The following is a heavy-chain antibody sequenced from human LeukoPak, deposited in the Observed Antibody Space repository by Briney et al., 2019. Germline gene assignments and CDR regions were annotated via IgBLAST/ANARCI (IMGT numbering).Heavy chain of an antibody. CDR1: GGSLSSYY. D-gene: IGHD5-24*01. Sequence: SETLSLTCTVSGGSLSSYYWSWIRQPPGKGLEWIGYIYYSGSTNYNPSLKRRVTITVDASKNQFSLKLSSVTAADTAVYYCARGSEMATIRYFDYWGQGTLVTVSS. J-gene: IGHJ4*02. CDR3: ARGSEMATIRYFDY. V-gene: IGHV4-59*01. CDR2: IYYSGST.